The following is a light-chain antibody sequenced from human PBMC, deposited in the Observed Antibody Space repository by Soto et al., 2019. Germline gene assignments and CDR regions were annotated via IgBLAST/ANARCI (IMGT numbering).Light chain of an antibody. J-gene: IGKJ5*01. CDR3: HQYNNWPRT. CDR2: GAS. CDR1: QTISNT. V-gene: IGKV3-15*01. Sequence: VRMPQSPATLSETPGHNVSLCCRANQTISNTLARYQQKPGQAPSLLIYGASTRATGIPARFSGSGSGTEFTLTISSLQSEDFAVYFCHQYNNWPRTFGQGTRLEIK.